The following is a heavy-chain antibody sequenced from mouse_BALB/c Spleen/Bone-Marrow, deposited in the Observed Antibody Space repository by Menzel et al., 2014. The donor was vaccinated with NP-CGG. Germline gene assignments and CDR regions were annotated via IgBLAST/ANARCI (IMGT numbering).Heavy chain of an antibody. D-gene: IGHD1-2*01. CDR3: ARSPTATRAMDC. J-gene: IGHJ4*01. CDR2: ISTYSGIT. V-gene: IGHV1-67*01. CDR1: GYTFTDYA. Sequence: VQLQQSGPELVRPGVSVRISCKGSGYTFTDYAMHWVKQSHAKSIEWIGVISTYSGITNYNQKFKGKAKMTVDKSSITAYIVLARLTSEDSAIYYFARSPTATRAMDCLVQGTSVTVSS.